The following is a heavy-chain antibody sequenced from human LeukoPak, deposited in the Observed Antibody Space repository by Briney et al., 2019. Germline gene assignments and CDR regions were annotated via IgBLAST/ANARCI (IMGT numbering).Heavy chain of an antibody. D-gene: IGHD1-26*01. CDR3: ARDDNRIVGAKYAFDI. CDR2: IYTSGST. J-gene: IGHJ3*02. V-gene: IGHV4-4*07. CDR1: GGSISSYY. Sequence: SETLSLTCTAAGGSISSYYWSWIRQPAGKGLEWIGRIYTSGSTNSNPSLKSRVTMSVDTSKNQFSLKLSSVTAADTAVYYCARDDNRIVGAKYAFDIWGQGTMVTVSS.